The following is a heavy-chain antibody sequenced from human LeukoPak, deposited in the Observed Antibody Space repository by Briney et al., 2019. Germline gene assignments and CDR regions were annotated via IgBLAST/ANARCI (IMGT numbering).Heavy chain of an antibody. V-gene: IGHV3-7*01. CDR3: ARAPGNYYDSTGYWYFDL. CDR2: INQDGSDK. Sequence: GGSLRLSCATSRFIFSSYWMTWVRRTPGEGLEWVASINQDGSDKYYVDSVKGRFTISRDNAKKSLYLEMSSLRAEDTAVYYCARAPGNYYDSTGYWYFDLWGRGTLVTVSS. J-gene: IGHJ2*01. CDR1: RFIFSSYW. D-gene: IGHD3-22*01.